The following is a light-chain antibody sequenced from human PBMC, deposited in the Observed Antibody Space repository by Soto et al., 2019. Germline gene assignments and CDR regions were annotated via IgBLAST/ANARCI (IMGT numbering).Light chain of an antibody. V-gene: IGLV2-14*03. CDR3: SSYTSSITLV. J-gene: IGLJ2*01. Sequence: QSVLTQPASVSGSPGQSITISCTGTSSDVGGYSSVSWYQHHPGKAPKLMIYDVSNRPSGVSNRFSGSKSGNTASLTISGLQAEDEADYYCSSYTSSITLVFVVGTKVTVL. CDR1: SSDVGGYSS. CDR2: DVS.